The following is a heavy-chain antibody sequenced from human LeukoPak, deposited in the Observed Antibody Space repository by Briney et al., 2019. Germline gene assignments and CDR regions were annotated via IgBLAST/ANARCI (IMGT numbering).Heavy chain of an antibody. D-gene: IGHD3-10*01. Sequence: GGSLRLSCAASGFTFSGYAMSWVRQAPGKGLEWVSAMSSSGGSTYYADSVKGRFTISRDNAKNTLYLQMNSLRAEDTAVYYCATRRITMVWGVLRGGYYFDYWGQGTLVTVSS. CDR1: GFTFSGYA. CDR3: ATRRITMVWGVLRGGYYFDY. J-gene: IGHJ4*02. CDR2: MSSSGGST. V-gene: IGHV3-23*01.